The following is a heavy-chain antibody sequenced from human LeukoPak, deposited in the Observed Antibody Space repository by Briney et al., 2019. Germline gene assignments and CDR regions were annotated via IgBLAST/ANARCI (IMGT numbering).Heavy chain of an antibody. CDR1: GFTFSSYA. J-gene: IGHJ5*02. D-gene: IGHD2-15*01. CDR2: IRGSGGGT. CDR3: VRGRERVASTNNWFDP. Sequence: GGSLRLSCTVSGFTFSSYAMSWVRQAPGKGLEWVSSIRGSGGGTNYGDSVKGRFTISRDNAKNSLYLQMNSLRVEDTSVYYCVRGRERVASTNNWFDPWGQGTLVTVSS. V-gene: IGHV3-23*01.